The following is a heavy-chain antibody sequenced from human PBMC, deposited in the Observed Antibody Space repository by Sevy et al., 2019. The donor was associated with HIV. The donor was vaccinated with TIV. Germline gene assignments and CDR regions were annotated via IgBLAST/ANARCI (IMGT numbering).Heavy chain of an antibody. V-gene: IGHV3-33*01. CDR2: IWFDGSNT. CDR3: ARDLEFYDSGDYGPAFMPDY. J-gene: IGHJ4*02. D-gene: IGHD4-17*01. Sequence: GGSLRLSCAASGFTFSSYGMHWVRQGPGKGLEWVAVIWFDGSNTYYADSGKGRFTISREIAKNTLHLKMNSLRAEDTAVYYCARDLEFYDSGDYGPAFMPDYWGQGTLVTVSS. CDR1: GFTFSSYG.